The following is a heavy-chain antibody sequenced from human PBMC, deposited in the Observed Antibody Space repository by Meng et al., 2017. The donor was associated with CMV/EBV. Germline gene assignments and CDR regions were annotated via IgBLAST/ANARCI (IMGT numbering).Heavy chain of an antibody. CDR1: TFSRYA. Sequence: TFSRYAKHWGRQAPGKGLEWVAVISYDGSNKYYADSVKGRFTISRDNSKNTLYLQMNSLRAEDTAVYYCARGTRITIFGVVNLGYFDYWGQGTLVTVSS. J-gene: IGHJ4*02. CDR3: ARGTRITIFGVVNLGYFDY. V-gene: IGHV3-30-3*01. D-gene: IGHD3-3*01. CDR2: ISYDGSNK.